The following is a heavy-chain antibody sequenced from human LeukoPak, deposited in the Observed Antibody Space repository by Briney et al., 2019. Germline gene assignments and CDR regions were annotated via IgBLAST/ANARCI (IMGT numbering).Heavy chain of an antibody. CDR3: ARVSEDYSSGWYEEYFQY. J-gene: IGHJ1*01. Sequence: QPGRSLRLSFAASGFTFSRFGMHWVRQAPGKGLEWVAVIWYDGSKKNFADSVKGRFTISRDNFKNTLNLQMTSLRAEDTAVYYCARVSEDYSSGWYEEYFQYWGQGTLVIVSS. CDR1: GFTFSRFG. D-gene: IGHD6-19*01. CDR2: IWYDGSKK. V-gene: IGHV3-33*01.